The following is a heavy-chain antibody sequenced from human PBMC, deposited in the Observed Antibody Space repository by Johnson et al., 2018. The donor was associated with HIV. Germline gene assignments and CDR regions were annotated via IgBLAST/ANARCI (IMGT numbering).Heavy chain of an antibody. V-gene: IGHV3-33*01. CDR1: GFTFSYYG. D-gene: IGHD3-16*02. CDR3: ARGPIADDAFDI. CDR2: IWYDGSNK. Sequence: QVQLVESGGGVVQPGKSLRLSCAASGFTFSYYGMHWVRQAPGKGLEWVAVIWYDGSNKYYADSVKGRFTISRDNSKNTLYLQMNSLRAEDTAVYFCARGPIADDAFDIWGQGTVVTVSS. J-gene: IGHJ3*02.